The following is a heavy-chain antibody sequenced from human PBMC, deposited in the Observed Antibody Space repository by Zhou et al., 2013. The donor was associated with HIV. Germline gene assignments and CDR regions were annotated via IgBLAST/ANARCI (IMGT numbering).Heavy chain of an antibody. D-gene: IGHD6-13*01. CDR3: AKDKGAYSRTWSGDAFDT. CDR1: GGILSNYA. Sequence: QAQLVQSGAEVKKPGSSVKVSCKSSGGILSNYAISWVRLAPGQGLEWMGGIIPIFGTANYAQKFQGRVTITTDESTSTNYMELRSLRFDDTAVYYCAKDKGAYSRTWSGDAFDTWGQGTLVTVSS. V-gene: IGHV1-69*05. J-gene: IGHJ3*02. CDR2: IIPIFGTA.